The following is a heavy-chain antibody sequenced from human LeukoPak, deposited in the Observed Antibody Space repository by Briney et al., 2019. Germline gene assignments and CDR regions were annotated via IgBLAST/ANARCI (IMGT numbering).Heavy chain of an antibody. D-gene: IGHD2-2*01. J-gene: IGHJ4*02. CDR1: GYTFTGYY. CDR3: ARGYIVVVPAAIGY. CDR2: INPNSGGT. Sequence: ASVKVSCKASGYTFTGYYMHWVRQAPGQGLEWMGWINPNSGGTNYAQKFQGRVTMTRDKSISTAYMELSRLRSDDTAVYYCARGYIVVVPAAIGYWGQGTLVTVSS. V-gene: IGHV1-2*02.